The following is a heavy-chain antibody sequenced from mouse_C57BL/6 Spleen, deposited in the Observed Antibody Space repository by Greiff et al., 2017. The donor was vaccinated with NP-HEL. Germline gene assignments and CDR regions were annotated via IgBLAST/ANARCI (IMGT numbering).Heavy chain of an antibody. V-gene: IGHV1-7*01. CDR3: ARYKSVVEGNDFDY. Sequence: QVQLQQSGAELAKPGASVKLSCKASGYTFTSSWMHWVKQRPGQGLEWIGYINPSSGYTKYNQKFKDKATLTADKSSSTAYMQLSSLTYEDSAVYDCARYKSVVEGNDFDYWGQGTTLTVAA. D-gene: IGHD1-1*01. CDR1: GYTFTSSW. CDR2: INPSSGYT. J-gene: IGHJ2*01.